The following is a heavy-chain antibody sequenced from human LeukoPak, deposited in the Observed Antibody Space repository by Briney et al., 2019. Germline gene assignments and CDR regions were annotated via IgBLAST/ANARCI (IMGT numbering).Heavy chain of an antibody. V-gene: IGHV4-61*01. CDR1: GGSISSGNYY. J-gene: IGHJ4*02. CDR2: IYYSGST. CDR3: ARLECSGGSGYDY. D-gene: IGHD2-15*01. Sequence: SETLSLTCTVSGGSISSGNYYWNWIRQPPGKGLEWIGYIYYSGSTNYNPSLKSRVTISVDTSKNQFSLKLSSVTAADTAVYYCARLECSGGSGYDYWGQGTLVTVSS.